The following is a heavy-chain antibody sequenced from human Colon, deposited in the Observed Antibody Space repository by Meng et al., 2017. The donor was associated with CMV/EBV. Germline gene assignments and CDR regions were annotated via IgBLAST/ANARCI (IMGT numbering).Heavy chain of an antibody. V-gene: IGHV3-23*01. CDR1: GFAFRSYA. D-gene: IGHD1-26*01. CDR2: IGQRLDDT. J-gene: IGHJ4*02. CDR3: VRDLNNGRYGGTGESY. Sequence: GSLKISCAASGFAFRSYAMSWVRQAPGKGLECVSAIGQRLDDTHYAESVRGRFTVSRDNSRNTLYLQMDSLRVEDSAIYYCVRDLNNGRYGGTGESYWGQGTLVTVSS.